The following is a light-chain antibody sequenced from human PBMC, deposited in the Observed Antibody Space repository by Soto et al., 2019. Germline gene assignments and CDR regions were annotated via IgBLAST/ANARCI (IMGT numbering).Light chain of an antibody. CDR3: QQYHSYSRT. CDR1: QSISSW. CDR2: KAS. J-gene: IGKJ2*01. V-gene: IGKV1-5*03. Sequence: DIQMTQSPSTLSASVGDRVTITCRASQSISSWLAWYQQKPGKAPKLLIYKASSFESGVPSRFSGSGSGTEFTLTISSLQPDDFATYYCQQYHSYSRTFGQGTKLEI.